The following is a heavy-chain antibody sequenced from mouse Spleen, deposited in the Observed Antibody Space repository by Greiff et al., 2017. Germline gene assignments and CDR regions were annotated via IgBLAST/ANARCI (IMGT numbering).Heavy chain of an antibody. CDR3: ARAPLYRYDGGFAY. CDR1: GFTFSDYG. V-gene: IGHV5-17*01. D-gene: IGHD2-14*01. Sequence: DVKLVESGGGLVKPGGSLKLSCAASGFTFSDYGMHWVRQAPEKGLEWVAYISSGSSTIYYADTVKGRFTISRDNAKNTLFLQMTSLRSEDTAMYYCARAPLYRYDGGFAYWGQGTLVTVSA. J-gene: IGHJ3*01. CDR2: ISSGSSTI.